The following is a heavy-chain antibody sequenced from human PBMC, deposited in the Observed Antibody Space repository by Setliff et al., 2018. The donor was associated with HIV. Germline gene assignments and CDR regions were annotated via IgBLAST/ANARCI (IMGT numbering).Heavy chain of an antibody. CDR2: SNPNSGAT. CDR1: GYTFTGYY. Sequence: GASVKVSCKASGYTFTGYYLHWVRQAPGQGLEWMGWSNPNSGATHYAQKFQGRVTMTRDTSTSTVYMELRSLRTDDTAVYYCAREGDTWFDPWGQGTPVTVSS. J-gene: IGHJ5*02. D-gene: IGHD3-16*01. V-gene: IGHV1-2*02. CDR3: AREGDTWFDP.